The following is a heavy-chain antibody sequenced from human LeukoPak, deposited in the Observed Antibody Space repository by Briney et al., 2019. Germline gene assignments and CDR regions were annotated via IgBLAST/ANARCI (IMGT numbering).Heavy chain of an antibody. Sequence: GGSLRLSCATSGFTFDDYAMHWVRQAPGKGLEWVSGISWNSGLIGYADSVKGRFTISRDNAKNSLYLQMNSLRAEDTALYYCAKEADYHGELLYYYFDYWGQGTPVTVSS. CDR3: AKEADYHGELLYYYFDY. D-gene: IGHD3-10*01. CDR2: ISWNSGLI. CDR1: GFTFDDYA. J-gene: IGHJ4*02. V-gene: IGHV3-9*01.